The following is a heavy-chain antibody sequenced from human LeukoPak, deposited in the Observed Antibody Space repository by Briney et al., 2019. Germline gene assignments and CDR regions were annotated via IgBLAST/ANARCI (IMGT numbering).Heavy chain of an antibody. CDR2: IYISGTT. CDR3: ARAPERGGHSSSPDY. CDR1: ELNFSKIG. D-gene: IGHD6-6*01. V-gene: IGHV3-53*01. J-gene: IGHJ4*02. Sequence: GGSLRLSCVTSELNFSKIGMTWLRQAPGKGLEWVSVIYISGTTYYADSVKGRFTISRDNSKNTLYLQMNSLRADDTAVYYCARAPERGGHSSSPDYWGQGTLVTVSS.